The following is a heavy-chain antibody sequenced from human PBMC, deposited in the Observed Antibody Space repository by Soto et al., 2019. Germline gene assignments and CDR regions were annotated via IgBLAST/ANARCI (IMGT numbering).Heavy chain of an antibody. V-gene: IGHV3-15*01. CDR3: TTDLRLYDAFDI. Sequence: GGSLRLSCAASGFTFSNAWMSWVRQAPGKGLEWVGRIKSKTDGGTTDYAAPVKGRFTISRDDSKNTLYLQMNSLKTEDTAVYYCTTDLRLYDAFDIWGQGTMVTVSS. D-gene: IGHD3-3*01. CDR1: GFTFSNAW. J-gene: IGHJ3*02. CDR2: IKSKTDGGTT.